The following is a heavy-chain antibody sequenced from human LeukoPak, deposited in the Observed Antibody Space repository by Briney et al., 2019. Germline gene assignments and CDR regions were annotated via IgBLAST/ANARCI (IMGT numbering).Heavy chain of an antibody. V-gene: IGHV4-39*07. J-gene: IGHJ6*03. CDR1: GGSISSSSYY. Sequence: PSETLSLTCTVSGGSISSSSYYWDWIRQPPGKGLEWIGSIYYSGSTYYNPSLKSRVTISADTSKNQFSLKLSSVTAADTAVYYCARLPRGPSLYDFWSGYQPGYYYMDVWGKGTTVTVSS. CDR3: ARLPRGPSLYDFWSGYQPGYYYMDV. D-gene: IGHD3-3*01. CDR2: IYYSGST.